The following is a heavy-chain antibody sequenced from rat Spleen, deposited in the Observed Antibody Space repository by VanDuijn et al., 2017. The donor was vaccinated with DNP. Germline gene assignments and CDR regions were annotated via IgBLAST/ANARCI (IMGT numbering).Heavy chain of an antibody. V-gene: IGHV3-1*01. D-gene: IGHD1-5*01. CDR1: GYSITSNY. Sequence: VQLQESGPGLVKPSQSLSLTCSVTGYSITSNYWGWIRKFPGNKMEWVGHITYSGDTSYNPSLRSRISITRDTSKNQFFLHLNSVTTEDTATYYCARGDIGTTTLDYWGQGVMVTVSS. J-gene: IGHJ2*01. CDR2: ITYSGDT. CDR3: ARGDIGTTTLDY.